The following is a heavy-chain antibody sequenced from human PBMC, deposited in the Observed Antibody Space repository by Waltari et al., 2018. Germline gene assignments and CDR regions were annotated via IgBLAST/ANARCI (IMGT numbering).Heavy chain of an antibody. V-gene: IGHV4-39*07. CDR3: AIQLVGATDADY. D-gene: IGHD1-26*01. CDR2: IYYSGST. Sequence: LQLQESGQGLVKPSETLSPTCTVSGRYISSSSYYWGWIRQPPGKGLEWIGSIYYSGSTYYNPSLKSRVTISVDTSKNQFSLKLSSVTAADTAVYYCAIQLVGATDADYWGQGTLVTVSS. J-gene: IGHJ4*02. CDR1: GRYISSSSYY.